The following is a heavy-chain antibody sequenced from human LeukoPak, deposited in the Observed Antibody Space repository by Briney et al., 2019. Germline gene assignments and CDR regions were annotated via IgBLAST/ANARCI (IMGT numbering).Heavy chain of an antibody. V-gene: IGHV4-59*01. D-gene: IGHD2-2*01. CDR2: IYYSGST. CDR1: GGSISSYY. Sequence: SETLSLTCTVSGGSISSYYWSWIRQPPGKGLEWIGYIYYSGSTNYNPSLKSRVTISVDTSKNQFSLKLSSVTAADTAAYYCARRSPVTRHAFDIWGQGTMVTVSS. CDR3: ARRSPVTRHAFDI. J-gene: IGHJ3*02.